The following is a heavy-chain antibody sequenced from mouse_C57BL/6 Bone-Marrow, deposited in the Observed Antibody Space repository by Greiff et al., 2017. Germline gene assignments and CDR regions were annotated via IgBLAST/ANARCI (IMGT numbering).Heavy chain of an antibody. V-gene: IGHV5-4*03. CDR3: ARVIYYGLWFAY. CDR2: ISDGGSYT. D-gene: IGHD2-1*01. Sequence: EVKLQESGGGLVKPGGSLKLSCAASGFTFSSYAMSWVRQTPEKRLEWVATISDGGSYTYYPDNVKGRFTISRGNAKNNLYLQMSHLKSEDTAMYYCARVIYYGLWFAYWGQGTLVTVSA. J-gene: IGHJ3*01. CDR1: GFTFSSYA.